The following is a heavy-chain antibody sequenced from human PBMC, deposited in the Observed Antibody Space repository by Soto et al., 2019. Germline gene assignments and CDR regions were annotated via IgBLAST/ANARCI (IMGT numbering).Heavy chain of an antibody. V-gene: IGHV4-30-2*01. CDR3: ARVPGP. J-gene: IGHJ5*02. D-gene: IGHD7-27*01. Sequence: LSLTCGVAEGSISRGSYSWSWIRQPPGKGLEWIGYIYHSGSTYYNPSLKSRVTISVDRSKNQFSLKLSSVTAADTAVYYCARVPGPWGQGTLVTVSS. CDR2: IYHSGST. CDR1: EGSISRGSYS.